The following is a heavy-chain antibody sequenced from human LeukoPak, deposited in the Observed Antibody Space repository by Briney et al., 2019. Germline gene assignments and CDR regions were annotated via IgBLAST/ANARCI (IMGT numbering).Heavy chain of an antibody. D-gene: IGHD6-13*01. V-gene: IGHV4-4*09. Sequence: SETLSLTCTVSGGSISTYHWSWIRQPPGKGLEWIGYIYTSGSTNYNPSLKSQVTISVDKSKNQFSLNLSSVTAADTAVYYCARLVRGAAAGFDPWGQGTLVTVSS. CDR1: GGSISTYH. CDR2: IYTSGST. CDR3: ARLVRGAAAGFDP. J-gene: IGHJ5*02.